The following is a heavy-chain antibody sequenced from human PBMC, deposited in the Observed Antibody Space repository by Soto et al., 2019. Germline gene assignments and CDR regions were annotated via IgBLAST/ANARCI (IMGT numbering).Heavy chain of an antibody. V-gene: IGHV4-61*01. D-gene: IGHD3-16*02. Sequence: QVQLQESGPGLVKPSETLSLTCTVSGGSVSSGSYYWSWIRQPPGKGLEWIGYIYYSGSTNYNPSLKSRVTISVDTSKIQFSLKLSSVTAADTAVYYCARGLSYDYVWGSYRSYFDYWGQGTLVTVSS. CDR1: GGSVSSGSYY. J-gene: IGHJ4*02. CDR3: ARGLSYDYVWGSYRSYFDY. CDR2: IYYSGST.